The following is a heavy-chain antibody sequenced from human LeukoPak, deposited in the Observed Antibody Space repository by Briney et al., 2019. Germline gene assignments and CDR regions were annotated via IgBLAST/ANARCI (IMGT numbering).Heavy chain of an antibody. CDR1: GGSISSGGYY. CDR3: ARDRCSSTSCYKGDDAFDI. J-gene: IGHJ3*02. Sequence: SETLSLTCTDSGGSISSGGYYWSWIRQHPGKGLEWIGYIYYSGSTYYNPSLKSRVTISVDTSKNQFSLKLSSVTAADTAVYYCARDRCSSTSCYKGDDAFDIWGQGTMVTVSS. V-gene: IGHV4-31*03. D-gene: IGHD2-2*01. CDR2: IYYSGST.